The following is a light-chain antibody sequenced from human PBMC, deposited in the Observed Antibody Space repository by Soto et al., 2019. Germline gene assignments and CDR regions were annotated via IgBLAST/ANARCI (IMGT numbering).Light chain of an antibody. CDR2: ANN. CDR1: SSNIGSET. CDR3: AAWDDSLKGGV. J-gene: IGLJ3*02. Sequence: QSVLTQPPSASGTPGQRVTISCSGSSSNIGSETVNWYQQVPGTAPKLLIYANNQRPSGVPDRFSVSKSGTSASLAIGGPQSGDGGDNYCAAWDDSLKGGVSGGGTKLTVL. V-gene: IGLV1-44*01.